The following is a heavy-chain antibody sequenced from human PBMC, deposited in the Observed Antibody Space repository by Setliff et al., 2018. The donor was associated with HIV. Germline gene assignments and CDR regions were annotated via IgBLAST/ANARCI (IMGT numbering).Heavy chain of an antibody. Sequence: GASVKVSCKASGYSFSDYYIHWVRQAPGHGFQWMGWIRPKYGGTNYAQNFQGRVTMTRDTSISTAYMELSSLGSDVTAVYFCARDTSSSYWGQGTPVTVSS. CDR2: IRPKYGGT. CDR1: GYSFSDYY. V-gene: IGHV1-2*02. D-gene: IGHD2-2*01. CDR3: ARDTSSSY. J-gene: IGHJ4*02.